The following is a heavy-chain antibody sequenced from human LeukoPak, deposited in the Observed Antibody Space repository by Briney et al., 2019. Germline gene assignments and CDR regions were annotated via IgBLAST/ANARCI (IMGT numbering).Heavy chain of an antibody. CDR1: GFNFSSTW. CDR3: TTKDS. V-gene: IGHV3-7*01. J-gene: IGHJ4*02. Sequence: GESLRLSCADSGFNFSSTWMTWVRQAPGKGLEWVANIDRDGSDKYYVDSVKGRFTISRDNAKNSLYLQMSLLRAEDTAVYYCTTKDSWGQGTLVTVSS. CDR2: IDRDGSDK.